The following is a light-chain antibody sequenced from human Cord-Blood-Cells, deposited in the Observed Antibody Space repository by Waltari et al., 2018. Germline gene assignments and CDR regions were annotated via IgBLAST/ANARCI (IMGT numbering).Light chain of an antibody. J-gene: IGLJ1*01. Sequence: QSALTQPASVSGSPGQSITISCTETSSDVGGYNYVSWYQQHPGKAPKLMIYDVSIRPSGVSNRFSGTNSGNTASLTISGLQAEDEADYYCSSYTSSSTYVFGTGTKVTVL. V-gene: IGLV2-14*01. CDR1: SSDVGGYNY. CDR2: DVS. CDR3: SSYTSSSTYV.